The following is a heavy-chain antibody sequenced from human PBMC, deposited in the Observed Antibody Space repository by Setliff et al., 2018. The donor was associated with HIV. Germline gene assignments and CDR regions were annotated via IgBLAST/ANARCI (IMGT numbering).Heavy chain of an antibody. CDR1: GYTFTSYY. CDR2: INPSSGST. Sequence: ASVKVSCKASGYTFTSYYMHWVRQAPGQGLEWMGIINPSSGSTTYAQKFQGRVTMTRDTSTSTVYMELSSLRSEDTAVYYCARDPAPSSSASYFQHWGQGTPVTVSP. CDR3: ARDPAPSSSASYFQH. D-gene: IGHD6-6*01. V-gene: IGHV1-46*01. J-gene: IGHJ1*01.